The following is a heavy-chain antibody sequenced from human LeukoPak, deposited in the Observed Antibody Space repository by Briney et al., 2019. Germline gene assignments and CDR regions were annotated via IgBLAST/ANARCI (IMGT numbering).Heavy chain of an antibody. Sequence: GGSLRLSCAASGFTFSTYWMTWVRQAPGKGLEWVSVIYSGGSTYYADSVKGRFTISRDNSKNTLYLQMNSLRAEDTAVYYCTTYVAGEWLVRYWGQGTLVTVSS. CDR2: IYSGGST. CDR3: TTYVAGEWLVRY. V-gene: IGHV3-53*01. CDR1: GFTFSTYW. D-gene: IGHD6-19*01. J-gene: IGHJ4*02.